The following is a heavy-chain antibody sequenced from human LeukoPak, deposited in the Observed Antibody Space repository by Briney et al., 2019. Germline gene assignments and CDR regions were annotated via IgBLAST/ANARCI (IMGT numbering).Heavy chain of an antibody. V-gene: IGHV3-15*01. CDR3: ARDTRGGGATTPDY. CDR1: GFTFSNAW. J-gene: IGHJ4*02. CDR2: IKSKTDGGTT. Sequence: GGSLRLSCAASGFTFSNAWMSWVRQAPGKGLEWVGRIKSKTDGGTTDYAAPVKGRFTISRDDSKNTLYLQMNSLKTEDTAVYYCARDTRGGGATTPDYWGQGTLVTVSS. D-gene: IGHD1-26*01.